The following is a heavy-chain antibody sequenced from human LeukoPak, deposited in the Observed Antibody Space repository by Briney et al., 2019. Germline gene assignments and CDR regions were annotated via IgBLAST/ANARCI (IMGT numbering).Heavy chain of an antibody. CDR1: GGSNSSYY. CDR2: IYTSGST. Sequence: KPSETLSLTCAVSGGSNSSYYWSWIRQPPGKGLEWIGYIYTSGSTNYNPSLKSRVTISVDTSKNQFSLKLSSVTAADTAVHYCARVYPDFWSGPRFDPWGQGTLVTVSS. D-gene: IGHD3-3*01. V-gene: IGHV4-4*09. CDR3: ARVYPDFWSGPRFDP. J-gene: IGHJ5*02.